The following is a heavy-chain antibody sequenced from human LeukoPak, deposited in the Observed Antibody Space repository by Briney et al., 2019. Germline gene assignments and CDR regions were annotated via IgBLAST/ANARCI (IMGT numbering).Heavy chain of an antibody. CDR1: GFTFSSYG. CDR3: ARSQNSYGYYYYYYMDV. Sequence: GGSLRLSCAASGFTFSSYGMSWVRQAPGKGLEWVSAISGSGGSTYYADSVKGRFTISRDNAKNSLYLQMNSLRAEDTALYYCARSQNSYGYYYYYYMDVWGKGTTVTVSS. J-gene: IGHJ6*03. V-gene: IGHV3-23*01. CDR2: ISGSGGST. D-gene: IGHD5-18*01.